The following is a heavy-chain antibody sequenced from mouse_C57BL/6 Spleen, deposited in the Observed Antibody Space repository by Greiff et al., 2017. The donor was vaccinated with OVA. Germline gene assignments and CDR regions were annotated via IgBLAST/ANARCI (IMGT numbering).Heavy chain of an antibody. CDR3: TAGYGSFFAY. D-gene: IGHD2-10*02. V-gene: IGHV6-3*01. J-gene: IGHJ3*01. Sequence: EVKLMESGGGLVQPGGSMKLSCVASGFTFSNYWMNWVRQSPEKGLEWVAQIRLKSDNYATHYAESVKGRFTISRDDSKSSVYLQMNNLRAEDTGIYYCTAGYGSFFAYWGQGTLVTVSA. CDR1: GFTFSNYW. CDR2: IRLKSDNYAT.